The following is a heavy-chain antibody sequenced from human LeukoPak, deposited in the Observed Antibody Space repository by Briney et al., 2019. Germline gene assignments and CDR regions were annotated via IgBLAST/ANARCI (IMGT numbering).Heavy chain of an antibody. CDR1: GYTFTVHY. CDR3: ARDHNFGPDY. D-gene: IGHD1-20*01. V-gene: IGHV1-2*02. Sequence: ASVKVSCKASGYTFTVHYLHWIRQAPGQGLEWMGWIYPRNGRTHYAQKFQDRVTITADTSIRTLFVELGSLRSDDTAIYYCARDHNFGPDYWGQGTLVTVSS. CDR2: IYPRNGRT. J-gene: IGHJ4*02.